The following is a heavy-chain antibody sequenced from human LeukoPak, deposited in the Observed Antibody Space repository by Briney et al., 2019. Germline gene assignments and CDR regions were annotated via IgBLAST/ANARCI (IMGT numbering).Heavy chain of an antibody. D-gene: IGHD4-23*01. Sequence: SGGSLRLSCAASGFTFSNAWMSWVRQAPGKGLEWVSVIDSGGSTYYADSVKGRFTISRDNSKNTLYLQMNSLRAEDTAVYYCARNGGNWPDYWGQGTLVTVSS. CDR3: ARNGGNWPDY. CDR2: IDSGGST. CDR1: GFTFSNAW. V-gene: IGHV3-66*01. J-gene: IGHJ4*02.